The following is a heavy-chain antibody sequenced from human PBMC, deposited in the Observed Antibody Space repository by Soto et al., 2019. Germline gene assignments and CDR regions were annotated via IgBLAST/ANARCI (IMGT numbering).Heavy chain of an antibody. CDR2: IYYSGST. Sequence: SETLSLTCTVSGRSISSYYWSWIRQPPGKGLERIGNIYYSGSTNYNPSLKSRVTISVDTSKHQFSLKLSSVTAADTAVYYCARTYYDFWSGYPNCWFDPWGQGTLVTVSS. D-gene: IGHD3-3*01. CDR1: GRSISSYY. J-gene: IGHJ5*02. V-gene: IGHV4-59*01. CDR3: ARTYYDFWSGYPNCWFDP.